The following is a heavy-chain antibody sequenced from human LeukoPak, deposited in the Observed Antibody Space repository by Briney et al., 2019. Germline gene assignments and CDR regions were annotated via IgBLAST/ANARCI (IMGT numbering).Heavy chain of an antibody. CDR3: ARDRLQLQS. Sequence: SETLSLTCAVYGGSFSGYYWSWIRQPPGKGLEWIGYIYYTGNTNYNPSLKSRVTISVDTSKNQFSLKLSSVTAADTAVYYCARDRLQLQSWGQGTLVTVSS. D-gene: IGHD1-1*01. V-gene: IGHV4-59*01. CDR1: GGSFSGYY. CDR2: IYYTGNT. J-gene: IGHJ5*02.